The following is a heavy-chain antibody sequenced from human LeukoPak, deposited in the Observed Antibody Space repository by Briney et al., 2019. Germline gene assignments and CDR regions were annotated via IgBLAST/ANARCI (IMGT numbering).Heavy chain of an antibody. D-gene: IGHD6-13*01. CDR1: GDSVSSNSAA. V-gene: IGHV6-1*01. Sequence: SQTLSLTCAISGDSVSSNSAAWNWIRQSPSRGLEWQVMTYYRSKWYNDYAVSVKSRITINPDTSKNQFSLQLNSVTPEDTAVYYCARNAGYSSSWYVGGGSYFDYWGQGTLVTVSS. CDR3: ARNAGYSSSWYVGGGSYFDY. CDR2: TYYRSKWYN. J-gene: IGHJ4*02.